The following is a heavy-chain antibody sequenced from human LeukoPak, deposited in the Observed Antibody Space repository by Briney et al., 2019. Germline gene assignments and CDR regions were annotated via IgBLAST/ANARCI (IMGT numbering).Heavy chain of an antibody. CDR2: ISSSSSYI. D-gene: IGHD3-22*01. CDR3: ARDEDSSGYQTY. V-gene: IGHV3-21*01. Sequence: GGSLRLSCAASGFTFSSYSMNWVRQAPGKGLEWVSSISSSSSYIYYADSVKGRFTISRDNAKNSLYLQMNSLRAEDTAVYYCARDEDSSGYQTYWGQGTLVTVSS. J-gene: IGHJ4*02. CDR1: GFTFSSYS.